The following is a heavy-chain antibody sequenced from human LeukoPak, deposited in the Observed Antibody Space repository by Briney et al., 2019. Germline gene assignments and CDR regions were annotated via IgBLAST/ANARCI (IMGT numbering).Heavy chain of an antibody. CDR3: AKAAAGTNYYYGMDV. CDR2: ISGSGGST. Sequence: PGGSLRLSCAASGFTFSSYAMSWVRQAPGKGLEWVSAISGSGGSTYYADSVKGRFTISRDNSNNTLYLQMNSLRAEDTAVYYCAKAAAGTNYYYGMDVWGQGTTVTVSS. D-gene: IGHD6-13*01. J-gene: IGHJ6*02. CDR1: GFTFSSYA. V-gene: IGHV3-23*01.